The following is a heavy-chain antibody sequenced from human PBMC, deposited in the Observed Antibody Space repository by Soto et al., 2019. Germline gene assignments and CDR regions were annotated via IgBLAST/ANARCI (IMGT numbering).Heavy chain of an antibody. CDR3: ANFLNTVVTQGEDY. CDR2: ISSSGSTI. Sequence: PGGSLRLSCAASGFTFSDYYMSWIRQAPGKGLEWVSYISSSGSTIYYADSVKGRFTISRDNAKNSLYLQMNSLRAEDTAVYYCANFLNTVVTQGEDYWGQGTLVTVSS. J-gene: IGHJ4*02. D-gene: IGHD4-17*01. V-gene: IGHV3-11*01. CDR1: GFTFSDYY.